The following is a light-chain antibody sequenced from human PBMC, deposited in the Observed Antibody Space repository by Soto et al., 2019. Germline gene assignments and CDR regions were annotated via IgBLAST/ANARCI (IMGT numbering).Light chain of an antibody. J-gene: IGKJ1*01. Sequence: EIVLTQSPGTLSLSPGERATISCRASQSVNSNYLAWYQQKPGQSPRVLMYGTSNRATGIPDRFSGSGSGRDFTLTISRLEPEEFAVYYCQQYDESFRTFGQGTKVEIK. CDR3: QQYDESFRT. CDR1: QSVNSNY. V-gene: IGKV3-20*01. CDR2: GTS.